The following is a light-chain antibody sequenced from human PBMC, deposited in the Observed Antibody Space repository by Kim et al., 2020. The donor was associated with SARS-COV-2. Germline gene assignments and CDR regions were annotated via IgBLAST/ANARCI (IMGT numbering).Light chain of an antibody. CDR1: SNNVGYEG. J-gene: IGLJ3*02. Sequence: DTLTCTGNSNNVGYEGAAWLQQHQGHPPKLLTYRNNNRPSGISDRFSASRSENTASLTISGLQPEDETDYYCSAWDSSLSAWVFGGGTQLTVL. CDR2: RNN. CDR3: SAWDSSLSAWV. V-gene: IGLV10-54*04.